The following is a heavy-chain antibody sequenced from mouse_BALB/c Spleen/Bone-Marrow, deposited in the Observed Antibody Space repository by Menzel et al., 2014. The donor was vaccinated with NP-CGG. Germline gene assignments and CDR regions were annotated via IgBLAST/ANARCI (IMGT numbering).Heavy chain of an antibody. Sequence: CTASGFNIKDTYMHWVKQRPEQGLEWIGRIDPANGNTKYDPKFQGKATITADTSSNTAYLQLSSLTSEDTAVYYCASYYYGSSSFAYWGQGTMVTVSA. CDR1: GFNIKDTY. V-gene: IGHV14-3*02. D-gene: IGHD1-1*01. CDR2: IDPANGNT. CDR3: ASYYYGSSSFAY. J-gene: IGHJ3*01.